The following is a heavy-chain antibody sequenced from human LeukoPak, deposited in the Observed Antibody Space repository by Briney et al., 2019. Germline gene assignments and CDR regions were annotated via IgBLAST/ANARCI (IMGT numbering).Heavy chain of an antibody. Sequence: ETETLLCTVSGGSKSSYYGSWIRQPPGKGLEWIGYIYDSGSTNYNPSLKSRVTISADTSNNQFSLTLSSVTAADTAVYYCVRHLKRKDYGDYGPCFDYWGQASQPTVSS. J-gene: IGHJ4*02. D-gene: IGHD4-17*01. V-gene: IGHV4-59*08. CDR3: VRHLKRKDYGDYGPCFDY. CDR1: GGSKSSYY. CDR2: IYDSGST.